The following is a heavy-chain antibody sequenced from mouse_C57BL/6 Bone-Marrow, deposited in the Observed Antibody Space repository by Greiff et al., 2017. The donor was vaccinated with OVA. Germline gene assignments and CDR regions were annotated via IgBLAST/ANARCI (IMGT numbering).Heavy chain of an antibody. CDR3: ARGGSSFDY. V-gene: IGHV5-4*03. CDR1: GFTFSSYA. CDR2: ISDGGSYT. D-gene: IGHD1-1*01. J-gene: IGHJ2*01. Sequence: EVKVVVSGGGLVKPGGSLKLSCAASGFTFSSYAMSWVRQTPEKRLEWVATISDGGSYTYYPDNVKGRFTISRDNAKNNLYLQMSHLKSEDTAMYYCARGGSSFDYWGQGTTLTVSS.